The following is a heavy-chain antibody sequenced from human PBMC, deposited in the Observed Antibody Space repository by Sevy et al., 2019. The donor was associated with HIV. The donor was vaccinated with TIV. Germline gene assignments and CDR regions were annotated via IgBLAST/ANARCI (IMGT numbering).Heavy chain of an antibody. CDR2: INSDGSST. CDR3: ARGGTTVGTRYYYYYMDV. Sequence: GGSLRLSCAASGFTFSSYWMHWVRQAPGKGLVWVSRINSDGSSTSYADSVKGRFTISRDNAKNTLYLQMNSLRAEDTAVYYCARGGTTVGTRYYYYYMDVWGKGTTVTVSS. V-gene: IGHV3-74*01. D-gene: IGHD4-4*01. CDR1: GFTFSSYW. J-gene: IGHJ6*03.